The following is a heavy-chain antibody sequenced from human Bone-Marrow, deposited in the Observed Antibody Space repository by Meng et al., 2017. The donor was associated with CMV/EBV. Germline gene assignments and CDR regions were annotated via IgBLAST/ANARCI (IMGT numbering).Heavy chain of an antibody. CDR3: ARSWVGYDGSVDCYYYGMDV. CDR2: IIPILGIA. J-gene: IGHJ6*02. CDR1: GGTFSSYA. D-gene: IGHD5-12*01. V-gene: IGHV1-69*10. Sequence: SVKVSCKASGGTFSSYAISWVRQAPGQGLEWMGGIIPILGIANYAQKFQGRVTITADKSTSTAYMELSSLRSEDTAVYYCARSWVGYDGSVDCYYYGMDVWGQGTTVTVSS.